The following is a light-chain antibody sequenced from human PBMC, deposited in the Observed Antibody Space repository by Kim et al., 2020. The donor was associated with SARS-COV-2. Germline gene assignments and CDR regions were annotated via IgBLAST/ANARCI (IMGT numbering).Light chain of an antibody. CDR1: QSIANW. CDR2: DAS. V-gene: IGKV1-5*01. Sequence: DIQLTQSPSTLSAAVGDRVTITCRASQSIANWLAWYQQKPGRAPKLLIYDASNLESGVPSRFSGSGSGTEFTLTISSLQPNDFATYYCQQYDSYLYSFGQGTKLEI. CDR3: QQYDSYLYS. J-gene: IGKJ2*03.